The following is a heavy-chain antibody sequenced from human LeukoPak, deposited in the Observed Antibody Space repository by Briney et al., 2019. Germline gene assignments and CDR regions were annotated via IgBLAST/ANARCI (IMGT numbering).Heavy chain of an antibody. Sequence: KPSETLSLTCAVYGGSFSGYYWSWIRQPPGKGLEWIGEINHSGSTNYNPSLKSRVTISVDTSKNQFSLKLSSVTAADTAVYYCARGRPYYDFWSAKTFDYWGQGTLVTVSS. J-gene: IGHJ4*02. CDR1: GGSFSGYY. CDR3: ARGRPYYDFWSAKTFDY. CDR2: INHSGST. V-gene: IGHV4-34*01. D-gene: IGHD3-3*01.